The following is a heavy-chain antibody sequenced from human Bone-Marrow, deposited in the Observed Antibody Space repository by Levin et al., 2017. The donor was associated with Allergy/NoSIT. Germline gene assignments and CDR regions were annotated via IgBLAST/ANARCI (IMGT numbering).Heavy chain of an antibody. Sequence: SFPPLFKPTQKKKRRCNVEGLERRRSGGFFFFLLPPPFPSLSFLSLLSWADDKRYSPSLKSRLTITKDTSKNQVVLTMTNMDPVDTATYYCAQGVSGWLGGYFDYWGQGTLVTVSS. CDR3: AQGVSGWLGGYFDY. V-gene: IGHV2-5*02. D-gene: IGHD6-19*01. CDR2: LSWADDK. CDR1: GLERRRSGGF. J-gene: IGHJ4*02.